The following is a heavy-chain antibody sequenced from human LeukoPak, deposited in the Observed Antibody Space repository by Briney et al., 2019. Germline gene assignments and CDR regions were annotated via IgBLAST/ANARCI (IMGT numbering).Heavy chain of an antibody. CDR3: AREGYCSGGTCYSRLYYGMDV. CDR1: GFTFSSYS. V-gene: IGHV3-21*04. D-gene: IGHD2-15*01. CDR2: ISSSSSYI. J-gene: IGHJ6*02. Sequence: GGSLRLSCAASGFTFSSYSMNWVRQAPGKGLEWVSSISSSSSYIYYADSVKGRFTISKDNSKNTLYLQMNSLRAEDTAVYYCAREGYCSGGTCYSRLYYGMDVWGQGTTVTVSS.